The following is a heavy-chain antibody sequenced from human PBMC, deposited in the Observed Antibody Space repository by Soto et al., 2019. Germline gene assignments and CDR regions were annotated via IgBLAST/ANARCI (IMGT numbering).Heavy chain of an antibody. CDR1: GFTFSSYA. D-gene: IGHD3-9*01. V-gene: IGHV3-23*01. CDR2: ISGSGGST. CDR3: AKAVNYDILTGYLNYYYYYGMDV. J-gene: IGHJ6*02. Sequence: GGSLRLSCAASGFTFSSYAMSWVRQAPGKGLEWVSAISGSGGSTYYADSVKGRFTISRDNSKNTLYLQMNSLRAEDTAVYYCAKAVNYDILTGYLNYYYYYGMDVWGQGTTVTVSS.